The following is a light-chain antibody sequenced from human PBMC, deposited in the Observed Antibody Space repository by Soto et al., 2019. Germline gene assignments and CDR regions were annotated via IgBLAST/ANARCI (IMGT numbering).Light chain of an antibody. Sequence: ESELTQSPAPLYLSPGERSTLSCRASQSVSSYLAWYQQKPGQAPRLLIYDASNRATGIPARFSGSGSGTDFTLTISSLKPEDFAVYYCQQRSNWPTRVTFGQGTKVDIK. CDR2: DAS. CDR3: QQRSNWPTRVT. CDR1: QSVSSY. V-gene: IGKV3-11*01. J-gene: IGKJ1*01.